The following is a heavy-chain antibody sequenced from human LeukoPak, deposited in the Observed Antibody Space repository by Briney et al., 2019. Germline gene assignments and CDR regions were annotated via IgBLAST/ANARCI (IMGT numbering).Heavy chain of an antibody. J-gene: IGHJ4*02. CDR3: AEVYCSTITCFQASPFDS. CDR1: GGTFTSYA. Sequence: SLKVSCKASGGTFTSYAISWLRQAPGQGLGWMGGIIPFYGATYYGQRFQGRVTITADESTSTVYMEVSGLRSEDTAAYYCAEVYCSTITCFQASPFDSWGQGTLVTVS. D-gene: IGHD2-2*01. V-gene: IGHV1-69*13. CDR2: IIPFYGAT.